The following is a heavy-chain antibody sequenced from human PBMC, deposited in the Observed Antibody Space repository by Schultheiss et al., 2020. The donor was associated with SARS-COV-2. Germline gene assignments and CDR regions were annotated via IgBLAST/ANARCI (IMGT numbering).Heavy chain of an antibody. Sequence: SETLSLTCTVSGGSISSYYWSWIRQPPGKGLEWIGYIYYSGSTYYNPSLKSRVTISVDTSKNQFSLKLSSVTAADTAVYYCARVGARGGIDYWGQGTLVTVSS. CDR2: IYYSGST. CDR1: GGSISSYY. J-gene: IGHJ4*02. CDR3: ARVGARGGIDY. V-gene: IGHV4-59*01. D-gene: IGHD1-26*01.